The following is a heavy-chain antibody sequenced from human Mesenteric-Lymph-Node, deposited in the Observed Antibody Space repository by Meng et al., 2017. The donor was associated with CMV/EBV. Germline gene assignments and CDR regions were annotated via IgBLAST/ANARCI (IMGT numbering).Heavy chain of an antibody. CDR3: ARDRRLMDDYWYFHL. CDR1: GFPFEDDG. V-gene: IGHV3-20*04. Sequence: GGSLRLSCVGSGFPFEDDGMSWVRQAPGKGLEWVSAINWKGDDTDYADSVKGRFTISRDNVKSTLYLQMNSLRAEDTAFYYCARDRRLMDDYWYFHLWGRGTLVTVSS. CDR2: INWKGDDT. D-gene: IGHD3/OR15-3a*01. J-gene: IGHJ2*01.